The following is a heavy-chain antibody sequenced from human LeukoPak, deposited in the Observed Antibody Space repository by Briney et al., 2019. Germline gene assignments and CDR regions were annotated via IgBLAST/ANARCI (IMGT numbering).Heavy chain of an antibody. CDR3: ARGNRGRSCYDY. Sequence: SETLSLTCAVYGGSFSGYYWSWIRQPPGKGLEWIGEINHSGSTNYNPSLKSRVTISVDTSKNQFSLKLSSVTAADTAVYYCARGNRGRSCYDYWGQGTLVTVSS. J-gene: IGHJ4*02. CDR2: INHSGST. D-gene: IGHD2-2*01. V-gene: IGHV4-34*01. CDR1: GGSFSGYY.